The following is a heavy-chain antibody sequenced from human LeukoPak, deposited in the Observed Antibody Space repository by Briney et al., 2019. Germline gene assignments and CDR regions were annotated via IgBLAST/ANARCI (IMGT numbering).Heavy chain of an antibody. V-gene: IGHV3-11*01. J-gene: IGHJ4*02. CDR2: ISPGGDAV. Sequence: PGGSLRLSCAASGFIFSDYHMSWIRQAPGKGLECVSYISPGGDAVYFADSVKGRFTISRGNAKNSLFLQMSSLTAEDTAVYYCSGGRDAAVAGPGGYFDYWGQGSLVPVSS. CDR1: GFIFSDYH. CDR3: SGGRDAAVAGPGGYFDY. D-gene: IGHD6-19*01.